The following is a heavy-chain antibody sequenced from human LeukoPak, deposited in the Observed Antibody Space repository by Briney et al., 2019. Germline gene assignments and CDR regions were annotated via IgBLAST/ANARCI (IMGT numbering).Heavy chain of an antibody. J-gene: IGHJ3*02. CDR1: GFTFSSYA. Sequence: PGGSLRLSCAASGFTFSSYAMHWVRQAPGKGLEYVSAISSHGGSTTYANSVKGRFTISRDNSKNSLYLQMGSLRAEDMAVYYCARSPYSRSYDAFDIWGQGTMATVSS. CDR3: ARSPYSRSYDAFDI. CDR2: ISSHGGST. D-gene: IGHD6-13*01. V-gene: IGHV3-64*01.